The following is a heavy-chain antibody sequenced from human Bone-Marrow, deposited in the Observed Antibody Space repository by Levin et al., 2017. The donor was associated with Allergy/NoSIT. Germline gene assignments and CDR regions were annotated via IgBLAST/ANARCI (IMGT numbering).Heavy chain of an antibody. CDR3: AGDGFGGPDNDAFDI. V-gene: IGHV3-66*01. J-gene: IGHJ3*02. CDR2: IYSGGST. D-gene: IGHD3-16*01. CDR1: GFTVSSNY. Sequence: GESLKISCAASGFTVSSNYMSWVRQAPGKGLEWVSVIYSGGSTYYADSVKGRFTISRDNSKNTLYLQMNSLRAEDTAVYYCAGDGFGGPDNDAFDIWGQGTMVTVSS.